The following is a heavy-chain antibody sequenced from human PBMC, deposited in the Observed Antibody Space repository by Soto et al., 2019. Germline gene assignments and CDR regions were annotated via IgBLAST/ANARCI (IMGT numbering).Heavy chain of an antibody. D-gene: IGHD2-15*01. CDR1: GFTFSSYG. J-gene: IGHJ4*02. CDR2: IWYDGSNK. V-gene: IGHV3-30*02. CDR3: ALGGYLVPGFDY. Sequence: QPGGSLRLSCAASGFTFSSYGMHWVRQAPGKGLEWVAVIWYDGSNKYYADSVKGRFTISRDNSKNTLYLQMNSLRAEDTAVYYCALGGYLVPGFDYWGQGTLVTVSS.